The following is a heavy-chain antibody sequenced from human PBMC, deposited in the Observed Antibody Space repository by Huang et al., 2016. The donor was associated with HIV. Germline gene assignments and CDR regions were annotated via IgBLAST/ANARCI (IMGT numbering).Heavy chain of an antibody. D-gene: IGHD3-22*01. J-gene: IGHJ4*02. Sequence: QVQLVQSGAEVKKPGSSVKVSCKASGGTFSSYAISWVRQATGQGLGGMGGIIPIFGTANYAQKFQGRVTSTADESTSTAYMELSSLRSEDTAVYYCARARGYYDSSVSYYFDYWGQGTLVTVSS. V-gene: IGHV1-69*13. CDR2: IIPIFGTA. CDR1: GGTFSSYA. CDR3: ARARGYYDSSVSYYFDY.